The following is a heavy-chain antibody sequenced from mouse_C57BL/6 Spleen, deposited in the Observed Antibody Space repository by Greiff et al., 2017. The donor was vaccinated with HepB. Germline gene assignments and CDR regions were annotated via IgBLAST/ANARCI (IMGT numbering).Heavy chain of an antibody. J-gene: IGHJ2*01. CDR1: GFTFSSYA. CDR3: AREGTAQATKMCYFDY. V-gene: IGHV5-4*01. D-gene: IGHD3-2*02. CDR2: ISDGGSYT. Sequence: EVKLVESGGGLVKPGGSLKLSCAASGFTFSSYAMSWVRQTPEKRLEWVATISDGGSYTDYPDNVKGRFTISRDNAKNNLYLQMSHLKSEDTAMYYCAREGTAQATKMCYFDYWGQGTTLTVSS.